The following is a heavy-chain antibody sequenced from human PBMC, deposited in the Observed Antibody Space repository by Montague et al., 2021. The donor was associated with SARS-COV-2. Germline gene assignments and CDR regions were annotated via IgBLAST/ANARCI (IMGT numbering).Heavy chain of an antibody. CDR3: ARMSMHYVDPSNSRRGGLDV. D-gene: IGHD3-16*01. CDR2: VYYSGTA. Sequence: SETLSLTCTVSGGSISPFYWSWIRQSPERGLEWIGTVYYSGTANYNPSLMGRLAMSLQTSQKQLSLEMRSVTAADTAVYYCARMSMHYVDPSNSRRGGLDVWGQGTTVIVSS. CDR1: GGSISPFY. J-gene: IGHJ6*02. V-gene: IGHV4-59*01.